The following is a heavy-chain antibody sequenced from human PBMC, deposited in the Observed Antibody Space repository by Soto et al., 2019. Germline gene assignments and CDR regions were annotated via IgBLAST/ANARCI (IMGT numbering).Heavy chain of an antibody. CDR2: IYTSGST. CDR3: ARDRFTRIAVAAGGGMDV. Sequence: QVQLQESGPGLVKPSETLSLTCTVSGGSISSYYWSWIRQPAGKGLEWIGRIYTSGSTNYNPSLKSRVTMSVDTSKNQFSLKLSSVTTADTAVYYCARDRFTRIAVAAGGGMDVWGQGTTVTVSS. CDR1: GGSISSYY. D-gene: IGHD6-19*01. V-gene: IGHV4-4*07. J-gene: IGHJ6*02.